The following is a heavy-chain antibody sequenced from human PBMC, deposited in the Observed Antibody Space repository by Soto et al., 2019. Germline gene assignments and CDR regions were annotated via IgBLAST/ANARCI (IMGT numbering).Heavy chain of an antibody. J-gene: IGHJ4*02. CDR1: GGSISSYY. CDR3: ARDALSRDSI. D-gene: IGHD3-22*01. Sequence: SETLSLTCTVSGGSISSYYWSWIRQPPGKGLEWIGYIYYSGSTNYNPSLKSRVTISVDTSKNQFSLKLSSVTAADTAVYYCARDALSRDSIWGQGTLVTVSS. CDR2: IYYSGST. V-gene: IGHV4-59*12.